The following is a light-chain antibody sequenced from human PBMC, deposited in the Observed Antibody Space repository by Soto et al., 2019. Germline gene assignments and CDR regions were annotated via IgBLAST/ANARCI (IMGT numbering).Light chain of an antibody. CDR1: SSEVGGYNY. Sequence: QSVLTQPASVSGSPGQSITISCTGTSSEVGGYNYVSWYQQHPGKAPKLMIYDVSNRPSGVSNRLSGSKSGNTASLTISGLQAEDEADYYCSSYTSSSTQVVFGGGTQLTVL. CDR2: DVS. CDR3: SSYTSSSTQVV. V-gene: IGLV2-14*01. J-gene: IGLJ2*01.